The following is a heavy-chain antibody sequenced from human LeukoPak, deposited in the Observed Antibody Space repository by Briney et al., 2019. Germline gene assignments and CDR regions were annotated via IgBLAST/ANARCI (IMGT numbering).Heavy chain of an antibody. V-gene: IGHV4-59*08. CDR3: ARHYYGSGSYSVDFDY. Sequence: PSETLSLTCTVSGGSISNYYWSWIRQPPGKGLEWIGFISYSGSTNYNPSLKSRVTISVDTSKSQFSLKLCSVTAADTAVYYCARHYYGSGSYSVDFDYWGQGTLVTVSS. J-gene: IGHJ4*02. CDR2: ISYSGST. CDR1: GGSISNYY. D-gene: IGHD3-10*01.